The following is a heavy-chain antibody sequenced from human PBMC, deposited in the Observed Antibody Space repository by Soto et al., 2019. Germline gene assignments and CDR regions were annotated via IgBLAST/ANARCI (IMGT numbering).Heavy chain of an antibody. D-gene: IGHD4-17*01. CDR1: GGSISSGGYY. CDR2: IYFSGST. J-gene: IGHJ4*02. CDR3: ARATPDDYGDYGFFDS. Sequence: QVQLQDSGPGLVKPSQTLSLTCTVSGGSISSGGYYWSWIRQPPGKGLDWIGYIYFSGSTYYNPSLKSQFNRSIYTSKNQLSLKLSSVTAADTAVYSCARATPDDYGDYGFFDSGCQGTLVTVSS. V-gene: IGHV4-31*01.